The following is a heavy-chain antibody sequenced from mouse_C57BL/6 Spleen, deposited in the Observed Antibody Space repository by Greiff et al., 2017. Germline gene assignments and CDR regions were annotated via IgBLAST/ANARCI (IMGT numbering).Heavy chain of an antibody. CDR2: IYPGDGDT. D-gene: IGHD1-1*01. J-gene: IGHJ2*01. CDR1: GYAFSSYW. Sequence: VQLQQSGAELVKPGASVKISCKASGYAFSSYWMNWVKQRPGKGLEWIGQIYPGDGDTNYNGKFKGKATLTADKSSSTAYMQLSSLTSEDSAVYFCARSDYYGSSYYFGYWGQGTTLTVSS. CDR3: ARSDYYGSSYYFGY. V-gene: IGHV1-80*01.